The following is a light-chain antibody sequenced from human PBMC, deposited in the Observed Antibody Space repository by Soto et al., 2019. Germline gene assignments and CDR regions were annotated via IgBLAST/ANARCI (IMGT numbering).Light chain of an antibody. Sequence: ENVLTPSPGTLSFSPVERASLSFRASQSVSSSYLAWYQQKPGQAPRLLIYDASNRATGIPARFSGSGSGTDFTLTIRSLEPEDFAVYYCQQSSNWPPINCGQGTRREIK. V-gene: IGKV3D-20*02. CDR1: QSVSSSY. CDR2: DAS. CDR3: QQSSNWPPIN. J-gene: IGKJ5*01.